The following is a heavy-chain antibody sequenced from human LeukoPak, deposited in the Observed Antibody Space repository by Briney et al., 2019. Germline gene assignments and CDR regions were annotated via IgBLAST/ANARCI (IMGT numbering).Heavy chain of an antibody. D-gene: IGHD2-15*01. V-gene: IGHV4-4*09. Sequence: PSETLSLTCTVSGGSISNYYWSWIRQSPEKGLEWIGYIYSSGSTNYNPSLKSRVTISVDTSKNQFSLNLSSVTAADTAVYYCARAKTKDYWNFDLWGRGTLVTVSS. CDR3: ARAKTKDYWNFDL. CDR2: IYSSGST. J-gene: IGHJ2*01. CDR1: GGSISNYY.